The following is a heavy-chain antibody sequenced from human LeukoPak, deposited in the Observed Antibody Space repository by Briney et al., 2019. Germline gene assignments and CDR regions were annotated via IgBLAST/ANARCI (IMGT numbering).Heavy chain of an antibody. D-gene: IGHD5-24*01. CDR1: GFTFSSYS. CDR3: ARVHKEMATMDY. Sequence: GGSLRLSCAASGFTFSSYSMNWVRQAPGKGLEWVSSVSSSSSYIYYADSVKGRFTISRDNAKNSLYLQTNSLSAEDTAVYYCARVHKEMATMDYWGQGTLVTVSS. V-gene: IGHV3-21*01. J-gene: IGHJ4*02. CDR2: VSSSSSYI.